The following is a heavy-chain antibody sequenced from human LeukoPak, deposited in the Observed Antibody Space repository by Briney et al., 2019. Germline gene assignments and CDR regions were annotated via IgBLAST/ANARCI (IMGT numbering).Heavy chain of an antibody. D-gene: IGHD4-17*01. CDR1: GFTFSTYS. CDR2: ISSGSSYI. Sequence: GGSLRLSCAASGFTFSTYSMTWVRQAPGKGLEWVSSISSGSSYIYYADSVKGRFTISRDNAKNSLYLQMNSLRAEDTAVYYCAPLPPKVTTFIVPNWGQGTLVTVSS. CDR3: APLPPKVTTFIVPN. V-gene: IGHV3-21*01. J-gene: IGHJ4*02.